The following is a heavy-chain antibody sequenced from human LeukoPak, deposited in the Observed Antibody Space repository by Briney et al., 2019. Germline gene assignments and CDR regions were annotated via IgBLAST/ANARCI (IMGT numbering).Heavy chain of an antibody. V-gene: IGHV3-33*01. CDR1: GFTFSSYG. Sequence: GGSLRLSCAASGFTFSSYGMHWVRQAPGKGLEWVAVIWYDGSNKYYADSVKGRFTISRDNSKNTLYLQMNSLRAEDTAVYYCAREFGGSYCDYWGQGTLVTVSS. D-gene: IGHD1-26*01. CDR2: IWYDGSNK. J-gene: IGHJ4*02. CDR3: AREFGGSYCDY.